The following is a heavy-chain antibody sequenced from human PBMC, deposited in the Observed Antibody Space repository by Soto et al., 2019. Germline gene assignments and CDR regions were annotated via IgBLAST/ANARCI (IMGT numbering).Heavy chain of an antibody. CDR1: GGTFSSYT. CDR3: ASDSGYAGGSDY. D-gene: IGHD5-12*01. V-gene: IGHV1-69*02. Sequence: QVQLVQSGAEVKKPGSSVKVSCKASGGTFSSYTISWVRQAPGQGLEWMGRIIPILGIANYAQKFQGRVTFTAEKSTRQANMGLSSLGSEDTAVYSWASDSGYAGGSDYWGQGPLFTVSS. CDR2: IIPILGIA. J-gene: IGHJ4*02.